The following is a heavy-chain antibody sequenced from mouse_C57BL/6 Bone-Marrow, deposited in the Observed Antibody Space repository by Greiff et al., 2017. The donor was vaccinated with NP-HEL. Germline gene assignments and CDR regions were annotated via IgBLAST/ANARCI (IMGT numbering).Heavy chain of an antibody. Sequence: QVQLQQSGAELARPGASVKLSCKASGYTFTSYGISWVKQRPGQGLEWIGEIYPRSGNTYYIEKFKGKATLTADKSSSTAYMELRSLTSEDSAVYFCARLYYYYGSWFDYWGQGTTLTVSS. CDR3: ARLYYYYGSWFDY. CDR2: IYPRSGNT. D-gene: IGHD1-1*01. J-gene: IGHJ2*01. CDR1: GYTFTSYG. V-gene: IGHV1-81*01.